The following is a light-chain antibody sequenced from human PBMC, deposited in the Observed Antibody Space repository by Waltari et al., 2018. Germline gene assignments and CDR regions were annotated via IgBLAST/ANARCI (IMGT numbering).Light chain of an antibody. CDR3: QQQDTSPGP. CDR2: CPS. J-gene: IGKJ1*01. Sequence: LSWRANHSGKATYLAMYQQKPGQSPRFRSYCPSRSATRVPERFSGSESGTDFTLTISRLKPEDFAVYYCQQQDTSPGPFNQGTKVDLK. CDR1: HSGKATY. V-gene: IGKV3-20*01.